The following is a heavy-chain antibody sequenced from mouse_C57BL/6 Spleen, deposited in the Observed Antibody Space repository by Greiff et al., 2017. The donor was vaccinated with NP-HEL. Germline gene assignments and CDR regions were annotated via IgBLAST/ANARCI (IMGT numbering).Heavy chain of an antibody. D-gene: IGHD2-2*01. J-gene: IGHJ1*03. CDR2: IYPGDGDT. CDR1: GYAFSSSW. V-gene: IGHV1-82*01. Sequence: QVQLQQSGPELVKPGASVKISCKASGYAFSSSWMNWVKQRPGKGLEWIGRIYPGDGDTNYNGKFKGKATLTADKSSSTAYMQLSSLTSEDSAVYFCARYGYEGYWYFDVWGTGTTVTVSS. CDR3: ARYGYEGYWYFDV.